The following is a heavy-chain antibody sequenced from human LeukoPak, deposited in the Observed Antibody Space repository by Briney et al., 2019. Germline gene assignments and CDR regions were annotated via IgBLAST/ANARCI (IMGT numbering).Heavy chain of an antibody. D-gene: IGHD1-14*01. CDR1: GASFSLYY. V-gene: IGHV4-59*08. CDR3: ARSRKLDY. Sequence: SETLSLTCSVSGASFSLYYWSWIRQPPGKGLEWIGYISHSGNTDYNPSLESRVTISADTSRNQFSLKMTSVTAADTAVYYCARSRKLDYWGQGTLVTVSS. CDR2: ISHSGNT. J-gene: IGHJ4*02.